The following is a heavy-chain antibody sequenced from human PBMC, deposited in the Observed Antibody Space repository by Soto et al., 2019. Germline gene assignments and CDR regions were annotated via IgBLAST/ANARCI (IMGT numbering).Heavy chain of an antibody. D-gene: IGHD4-17*01. CDR3: ARDPDYGGNSGSYVMDV. Sequence: ASVKVSCKASGYTFTSYGISWVRQAPGQGLEWMGWISAYNGNTNYAQKLQGRVTMTTDTSTSTAYMELRSLRSDDTAVYYCARDPDYGGNSGSYVMDVWGQGTTVTVSS. CDR1: GYTFTSYG. CDR2: ISAYNGNT. V-gene: IGHV1-18*01. J-gene: IGHJ6*02.